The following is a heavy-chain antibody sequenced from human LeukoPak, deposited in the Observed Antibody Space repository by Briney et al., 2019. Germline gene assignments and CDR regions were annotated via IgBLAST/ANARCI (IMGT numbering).Heavy chain of an antibody. CDR2: ITGSGGNT. Sequence: GGSLRLSCAASGFILTNYFMSWVRQAPGKGLEWVSVITGSGGNTYYADSVKGRFTISKDNSKNTVYLQMSSLRVDDTAVYYCAKAASSSWPSYYYGMDVWGQGTTVTVSS. CDR1: GFILTNYF. V-gene: IGHV3-23*01. J-gene: IGHJ6*02. CDR3: AKAASSSWPSYYYGMDV. D-gene: IGHD6-13*01.